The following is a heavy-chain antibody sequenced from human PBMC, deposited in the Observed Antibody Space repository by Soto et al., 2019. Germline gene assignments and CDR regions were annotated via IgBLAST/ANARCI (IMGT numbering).Heavy chain of an antibody. V-gene: IGHV4-59*01. CDR3: ARDLSVAAFRWFDP. Sequence: QVQLQESGPGLVKPSETLSLTCTVSGGSISSYYWSWIWQPPGKGLEWIGYIYYSGSTNYNPSLKSRVTISVDTSKNQFSLKPSSVTAADTAVYYCARDLSVAAFRWFDPWGQGTLVTVSS. CDR2: IYYSGST. J-gene: IGHJ5*02. D-gene: IGHD6-19*01. CDR1: GGSISSYY.